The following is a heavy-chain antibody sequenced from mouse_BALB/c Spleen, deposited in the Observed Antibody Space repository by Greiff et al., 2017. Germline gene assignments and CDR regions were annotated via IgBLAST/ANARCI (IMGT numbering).Heavy chain of an antibody. CDR2: ISSGGST. Sequence: LEWVASISSGGSTYYPDSVKGRFTISRDNARNILYLQMSSLRSEDTAMYYCAREDYYDYDVAYWGQGTLVTVSA. J-gene: IGHJ3*01. D-gene: IGHD2-4*01. CDR3: AREDYYDYDVAY. V-gene: IGHV5-6-5*01.